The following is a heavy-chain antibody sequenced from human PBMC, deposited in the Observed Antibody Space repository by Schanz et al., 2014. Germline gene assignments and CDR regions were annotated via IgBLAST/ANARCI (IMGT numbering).Heavy chain of an antibody. CDR3: ARGGATRFDY. Sequence: QVQLVESGGGVVQPGRSLRLSCAASGFTFSSYGMHWVRQAPGKGLEWVAVIWYDGNNKFYADSVKGRFIISRDNSKNTLDLQMNSLRDEDTALYYCARGGATRFDYWGQGTLVTVSS. V-gene: IGHV3-33*01. CDR1: GFTFSSYG. D-gene: IGHD1-26*01. J-gene: IGHJ4*02. CDR2: IWYDGNNK.